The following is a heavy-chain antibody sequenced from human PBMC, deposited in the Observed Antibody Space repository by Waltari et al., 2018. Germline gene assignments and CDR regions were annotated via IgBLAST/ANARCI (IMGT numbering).Heavy chain of an antibody. CDR3: ARLRGYSGYATPYFDY. J-gene: IGHJ4*02. D-gene: IGHD5-12*01. V-gene: IGHV4-38-2*01. CDR2: IYHSGST. Sequence: QVQLQESGPGLVKPSETLSLTCAVSGYSISSGYYWGWIRQPPGKGLEWIGSIYHSGSTYYNPSLKSRVTISVDTSKNQFSLKLSSVTAADTAVYYCARLRGYSGYATPYFDYWGQGTLVTVSS. CDR1: GYSISSGYY.